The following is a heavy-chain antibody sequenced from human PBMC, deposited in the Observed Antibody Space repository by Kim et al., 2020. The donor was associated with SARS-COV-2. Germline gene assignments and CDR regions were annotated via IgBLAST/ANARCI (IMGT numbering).Heavy chain of an antibody. D-gene: IGHD3-16*01. CDR1: GFTFSDHY. J-gene: IGHJ2*01. V-gene: IGHV3-72*01. CDR2: TRNKANSYTT. Sequence: GGSLRLSCAASGFTFSDHYMDWVRQAPGKGLEWVGRTRNKANSYTTEYAASVKGRFTISRDDSKNSLYLQMNSLKTEDTAVYYCARVGLGGVGFVPWYWYFDLWGRGTLVTVSS. CDR3: ARVGLGGVGFVPWYWYFDL.